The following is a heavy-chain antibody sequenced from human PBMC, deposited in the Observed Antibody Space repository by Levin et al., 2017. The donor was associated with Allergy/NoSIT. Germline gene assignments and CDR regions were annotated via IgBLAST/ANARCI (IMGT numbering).Heavy chain of an antibody. D-gene: IGHD4-17*01. CDR3: ASFGYGDPHYFDY. J-gene: IGHJ4*02. CDR1: GYTFTGYY. Sequence: PGESLKISCKASGYTFTGYYMHWVRQAPGQGLEWMGRINPNSGGTNYAQKFQGRVTMTRDTSISTAYMELSRLRSDDTAVYYCASFGYGDPHYFDYWGQGTLVTVSS. V-gene: IGHV1-2*06. CDR2: INPNSGGT.